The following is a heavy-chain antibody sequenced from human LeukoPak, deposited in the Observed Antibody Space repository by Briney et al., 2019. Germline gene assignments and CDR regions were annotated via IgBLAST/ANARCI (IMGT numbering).Heavy chain of an antibody. CDR3: ARESNWVDY. CDR1: GGSISSYS. J-gene: IGHJ4*02. Sequence: SETLSLTCTVSGGSISSYSWSWIRQPPGKGLEWIGYMYSRGSTNDNPSLKSRVTISRDTSKNHFSLKLSSVTAADTAVYYCARESNWVDYWGQGTLVTVSS. V-gene: IGHV4-59*01. CDR2: MYSRGST. D-gene: IGHD7-27*01.